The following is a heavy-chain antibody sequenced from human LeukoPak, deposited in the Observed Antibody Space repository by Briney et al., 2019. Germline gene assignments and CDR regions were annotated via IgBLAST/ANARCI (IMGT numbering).Heavy chain of an antibody. J-gene: IGHJ6*03. CDR3: ARQLNPHKLPSLRVYYMDV. CDR2: IYYSGST. CDR1: GGSISSSSHY. Sequence: SETLSLTCTVSGGSISSSSHYWGCIRQPPGTGLEWIGSIYYSGSTHYNPSLKSRVTISVDTSKNQFSLKLSSVTAADTAVYYCARQLNPHKLPSLRVYYMDVWGKGTTVTMSS. D-gene: IGHD2-15*01. V-gene: IGHV4-39*01.